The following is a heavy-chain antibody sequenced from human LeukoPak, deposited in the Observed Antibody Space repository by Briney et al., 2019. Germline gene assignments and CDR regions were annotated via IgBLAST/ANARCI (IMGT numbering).Heavy chain of an antibody. Sequence: GGSLRLSCAASGFTFRSYGMHWVRQAPGKGLVWVSHINSDGISTTYADSVKGRFTISRDNTKDMVYLQMNSLRAEDTAVYYCATDGSYGLTYWGQGTLVTVSS. V-gene: IGHV3-74*01. CDR3: ATDGSYGLTY. CDR1: GFTFRSYG. J-gene: IGHJ4*02. CDR2: INSDGIST. D-gene: IGHD3-16*01.